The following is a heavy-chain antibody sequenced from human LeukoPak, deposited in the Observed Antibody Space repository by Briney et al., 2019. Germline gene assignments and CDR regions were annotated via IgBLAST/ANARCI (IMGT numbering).Heavy chain of an antibody. CDR3: ARHYYDSSGYYLLLGYFDY. Sequence: PSETLSLTCAVYGGSFSGYYWSWLRQPPGKGLEWVGEINHSGSTNYNPSLKSRVTISVDTSKNQFSLKLSSVTAADTAVYYCARHYYDSSGYYLLLGYFDYWGQGTLVTVSS. D-gene: IGHD3-22*01. V-gene: IGHV4-34*01. J-gene: IGHJ4*02. CDR1: GGSFSGYY. CDR2: INHSGST.